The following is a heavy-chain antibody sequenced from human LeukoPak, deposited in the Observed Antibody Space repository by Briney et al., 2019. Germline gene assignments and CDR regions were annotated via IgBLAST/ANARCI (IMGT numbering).Heavy chain of an antibody. V-gene: IGHV5-51*01. Sequence: KLGESLKISCKASGYSFTSYWINWVRQVPGKGLEWMGIIYPGDSGTRYNPSFQGQVTISVDKSIATAYLQWSSLKASDTAIYYCARSTGYAFSYIDFWAQGTLVTVSS. CDR1: GYSFTSYW. J-gene: IGHJ4*02. CDR2: IYPGDSGT. CDR3: ARSTGYAFSYIDF. D-gene: IGHD1-1*01.